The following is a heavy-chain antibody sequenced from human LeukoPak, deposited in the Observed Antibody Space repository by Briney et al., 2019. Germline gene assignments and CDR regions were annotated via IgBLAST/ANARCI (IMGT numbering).Heavy chain of an antibody. Sequence: SETLSLTCAVYGGSFSVYYWSWIRQPPGKGLEWIGEINHSVSTNYNPSLKSRVTISVDTSKSQFSLKLSSVTAADTAVYYCARGAPRSYSSGWYRNWGQGTLVTVSS. J-gene: IGHJ4*02. CDR3: ARGAPRSYSSGWYRN. CDR2: INHSVST. CDR1: GGSFSVYY. V-gene: IGHV4-34*01. D-gene: IGHD6-19*01.